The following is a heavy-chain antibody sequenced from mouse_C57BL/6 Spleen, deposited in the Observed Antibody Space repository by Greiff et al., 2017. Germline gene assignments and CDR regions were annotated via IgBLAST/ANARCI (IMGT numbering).Heavy chain of an antibody. CDR3: ARADHYYAMDY. V-gene: IGHV3-6*01. CDR1: GYSITSGYY. CDR2: ISYDGSN. J-gene: IGHJ4*01. Sequence: DVQLQEPGPGLVKPSQSLSLTCSVTGYSITSGYYWNWIRQFPGNKLEWMGYISYDGSNNYNPSLKNRISITRDTSKNQFFLKLNSVTTEDTATYYWARADHYYAMDYWGQGTSVTVSS.